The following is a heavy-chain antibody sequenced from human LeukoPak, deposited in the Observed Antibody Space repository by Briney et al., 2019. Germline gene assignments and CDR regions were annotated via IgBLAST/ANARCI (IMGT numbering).Heavy chain of an antibody. J-gene: IGHJ4*02. D-gene: IGHD3-22*01. V-gene: IGHV1-2*02. Sequence: TSVKVSCKASGYTFTAYYMHWVRQAPGQGLEWRGWVNPNSGGTNYAQKFQGRVTMTRDTSITTAYRELSRLRSDDTAVYYCARADMIVGGVFRYDYWGQGTLVTVSS. CDR2: VNPNSGGT. CDR3: ARADMIVGGVFRYDY. CDR1: GYTFTAYY.